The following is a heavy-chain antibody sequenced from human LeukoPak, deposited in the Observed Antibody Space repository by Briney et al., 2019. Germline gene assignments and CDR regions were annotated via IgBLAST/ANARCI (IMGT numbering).Heavy chain of an antibody. CDR2: ISAYNGNT. V-gene: IGHV1-18*01. CDR3: ARVSDYGDYAGIFDY. J-gene: IGHJ4*02. D-gene: IGHD4-17*01. Sequence: ASVKVSCKASGYTFTSYGISWVRQAPGQGLEWMGWISAYNGNTNYAQKLQGRVTMTKDTSTSTAYMELRSLRSDDTAVYYCARVSDYGDYAGIFDYWGQGTLVTVSS. CDR1: GYTFTSYG.